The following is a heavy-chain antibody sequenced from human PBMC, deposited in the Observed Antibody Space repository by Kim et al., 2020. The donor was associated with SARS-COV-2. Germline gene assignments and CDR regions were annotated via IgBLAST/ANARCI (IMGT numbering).Heavy chain of an antibody. CDR3: ATSGGSDY. V-gene: IGHV7-4-1*02. J-gene: IGHJ4*02. Sequence: KTGTPTYAHEFPGRFVFSLDTSDSTAYLQISSLKSEDTAVYYCATSGGSDYWGQGTLVTVSS. D-gene: IGHD1-26*01. CDR2: KTGTP.